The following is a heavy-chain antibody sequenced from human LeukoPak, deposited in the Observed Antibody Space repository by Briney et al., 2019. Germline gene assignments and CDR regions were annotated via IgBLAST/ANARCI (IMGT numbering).Heavy chain of an antibody. CDR2: IRYDGSNK. J-gene: IGHJ4*02. D-gene: IGHD3-22*01. CDR1: GFTFSSYV. Sequence: PGGSLRLSCAASGFTFSSYVMHWVRQAPGKGLEWVAFIRYDGSNKYYADSVKGRFTISRDNSKNTLYLQMNSLRAEDTAVYYCAIPSRYYDSSGYYYNYWGQGTLVTVSS. CDR3: AIPSRYYDSSGYYYNY. V-gene: IGHV3-30*02.